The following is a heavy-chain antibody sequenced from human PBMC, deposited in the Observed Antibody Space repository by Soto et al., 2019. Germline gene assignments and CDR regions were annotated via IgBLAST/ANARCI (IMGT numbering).Heavy chain of an antibody. CDR3: ARENVDTAMVD. CDR1: GFTCSSYW. Sequence: EVQLVESGGGLVQPGGSLRLSCAASGFTCSSYWMSWVRQAPGKGLEWVANIKQDGSEKYYVDSVKGRFTISRDNAKNSLYLQMNSLRAEDTAMYYCARENVDTAMVDWGQGTLVTVSS. V-gene: IGHV3-7*01. CDR2: IKQDGSEK. J-gene: IGHJ4*02. D-gene: IGHD5-18*01.